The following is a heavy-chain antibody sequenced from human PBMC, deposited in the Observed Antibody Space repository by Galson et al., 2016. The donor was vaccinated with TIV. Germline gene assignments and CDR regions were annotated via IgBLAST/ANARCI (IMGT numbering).Heavy chain of an antibody. J-gene: IGHJ4*02. V-gene: IGHV1-3*01. CDR2: INAGNGNT. CDR3: ARDASGALKFFDY. Sequence: SVKVSCKASGFTFIYYALHWVRQAPGQGLEWMGWINAGNGNTKYSQKFQGRVTITRDTSASTAYMELSSLRYDDTAVYYCARDASGALKFFDYWGQGTLITVSS. CDR1: GFTFIYYA.